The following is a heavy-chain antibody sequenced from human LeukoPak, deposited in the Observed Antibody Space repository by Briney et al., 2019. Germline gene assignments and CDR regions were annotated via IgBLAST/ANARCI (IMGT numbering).Heavy chain of an antibody. CDR1: GFTFSNSW. CDR2: IKQDGSEI. D-gene: IGHD6-6*01. V-gene: IGHV3-7*01. Sequence: GGSLRLSCRDSGFTFSNSWMSWVRQAPGKGLEWVASIKQDGSEIYYVDSVKGRFTISRDNAKNSLYLQMISLRAEDTAVYYCARWSSSIALSGYDYWGQGTLVTVSS. J-gene: IGHJ4*02. CDR3: ARWSSSIALSGYDY.